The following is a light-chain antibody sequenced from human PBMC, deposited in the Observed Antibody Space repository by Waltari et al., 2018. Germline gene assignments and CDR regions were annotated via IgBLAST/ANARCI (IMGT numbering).Light chain of an antibody. Sequence: DIQMTQSPSTLSASVGDRVTITCRASQSISSWLAWYQQKPGKAPKLLIYDASNLESGGPSRFSGSASGTEFTLTISSLQPDDFATYYCQQYNSYSLTFGGGTKVEIK. V-gene: IGKV1-5*01. CDR2: DAS. CDR1: QSISSW. CDR3: QQYNSYSLT. J-gene: IGKJ4*01.